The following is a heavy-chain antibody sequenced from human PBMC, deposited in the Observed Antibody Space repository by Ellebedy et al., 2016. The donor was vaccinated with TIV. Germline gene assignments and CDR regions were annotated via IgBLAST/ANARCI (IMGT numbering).Heavy chain of an antibody. J-gene: IGHJ4*02. V-gene: IGHV3-30*02. Sequence: PGGSLSLSCAASGFKFSAYGMHWIRQAPGQGLESVTFIEYDGSTKDYADSVKGRFTISRDNSKNTLYLQMNGLRGADTAVYYCARKTSTWSADCWGQGTPVTVSS. CDR3: ARKTSTWSADC. CDR2: IEYDGSTK. CDR1: GFKFSAYG. D-gene: IGHD2-2*01.